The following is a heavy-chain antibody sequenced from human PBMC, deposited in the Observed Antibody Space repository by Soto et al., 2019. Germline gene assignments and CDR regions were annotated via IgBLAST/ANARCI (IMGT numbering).Heavy chain of an antibody. Sequence: SGPTLVNPTETLTLTCTVSGFSLSNARMGVSWIRQPPGKALEWLAHIFSNDEKSYSTSLKSRLTISKDTSKSQVVLTMTNMDPVDTATYYCARYADYYDSSGYYYDDFDYWGQGTLVTVSS. CDR2: IFSNDEK. J-gene: IGHJ4*02. V-gene: IGHV2-26*01. CDR1: GFSLSNARMG. D-gene: IGHD3-22*01. CDR3: ARYADYYDSSGYYYDDFDY.